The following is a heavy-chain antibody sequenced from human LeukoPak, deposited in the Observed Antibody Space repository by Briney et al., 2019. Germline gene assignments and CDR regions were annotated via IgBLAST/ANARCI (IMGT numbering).Heavy chain of an antibody. CDR2: ITSNSGTT. CDR1: GFTFTTYA. V-gene: IGHV3-23*01. Sequence: RAGGSLRLSCAASGFTFTTYAMNWVRQAPGKGLEWVSGITSNSGTTSSAPSVQARFAVSRHNSKHTVYLRMSGLRADDTAVYYCATGLNSRGAFDIWGQGTMVTVSS. D-gene: IGHD3-10*01. J-gene: IGHJ3*02. CDR3: ATGLNSRGAFDI.